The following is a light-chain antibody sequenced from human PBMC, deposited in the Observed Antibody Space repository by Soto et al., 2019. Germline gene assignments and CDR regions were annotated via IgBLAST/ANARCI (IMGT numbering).Light chain of an antibody. CDR1: QSVSSN. CDR3: QHFNNWPPKYT. CDR2: GTS. J-gene: IGKJ2*01. Sequence: EIVMTQSPATLSVSPGERATLSCRASQSVSSNLAWYQQKPGQAPRLLIYGTSTRATGIPARLSGSGSGTEFTLTISSLQSEDFAVYYCQHFNNWPPKYTFGQGTRLEIK. V-gene: IGKV3-15*01.